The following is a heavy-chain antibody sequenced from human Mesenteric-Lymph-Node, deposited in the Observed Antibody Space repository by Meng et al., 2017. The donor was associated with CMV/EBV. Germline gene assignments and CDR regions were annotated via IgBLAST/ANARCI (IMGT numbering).Heavy chain of an antibody. CDR1: GGSISSYY. CDR3: ARGNWNYGY. CDR2: IYYSGST. J-gene: IGHJ4*02. D-gene: IGHD1-7*01. V-gene: IGHV4-59*01. Sequence: ESLKISCTVSGGSISSYYWSWIRQPPGKGLEWIGYIYYSGSTNYNPSLKSRVTTSVDTSKNQFSLKLSSVTAADTAVYYCARGNWNYGYWGQGTLVTVSS.